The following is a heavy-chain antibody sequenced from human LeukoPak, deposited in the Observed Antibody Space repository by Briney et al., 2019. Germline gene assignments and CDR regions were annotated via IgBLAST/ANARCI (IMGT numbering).Heavy chain of an antibody. CDR1: GYTFTSYG. V-gene: IGHV1-8*03. D-gene: IGHD3-22*01. CDR2: MNPNSGNT. J-gene: IGHJ4*02. Sequence: GASVKVSCKASGYTFTSYGISWVRQATGQGLEWMGWMNPNSGNTGYAQKFQGRVTITRNTSISTAYMELSSLRSEDTAVYYCARVRYYYDSSLGYWGQGTLVTVSS. CDR3: ARVRYYYDSSLGY.